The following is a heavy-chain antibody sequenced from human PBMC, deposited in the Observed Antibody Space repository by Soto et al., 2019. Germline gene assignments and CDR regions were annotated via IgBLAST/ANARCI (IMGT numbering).Heavy chain of an antibody. D-gene: IGHD4-4*01. J-gene: IGHJ4*02. Sequence: PVGSLRLSCAASGFAFTNYGFHWVRQAPGKGLEWVAHISNDGTKKFYADSVKGRFTISRDNSETTVYLHLTSLRPDDTALFYCARDLAMPTGLGLGYWGQGTLVTVSS. CDR3: ARDLAMPTGLGLGY. CDR1: GFAFTNYG. CDR2: ISNDGTKK. V-gene: IGHV3-30*03.